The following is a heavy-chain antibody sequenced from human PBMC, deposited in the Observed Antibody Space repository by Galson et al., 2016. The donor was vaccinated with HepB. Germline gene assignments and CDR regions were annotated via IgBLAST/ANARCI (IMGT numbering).Heavy chain of an antibody. V-gene: IGHV5-51*01. CDR3: ARFWSIGYKGMDV. CDR2: INPGDSDT. Sequence: QSGAEVKKPGESLKISCKGSGYPFSDYCIGWLRPMPGKGLEWMGIINPGDSDTRYSPSFQGQVTISADKSIDTAYLQWSSLTASDSAIYYCARFWSIGYKGMDVWGQGTTGNVSS. CDR1: GYPFSDYC. D-gene: IGHD5-12*01. J-gene: IGHJ6*02.